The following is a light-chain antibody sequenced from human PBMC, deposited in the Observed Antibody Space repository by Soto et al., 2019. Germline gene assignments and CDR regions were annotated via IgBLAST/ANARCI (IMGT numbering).Light chain of an antibody. CDR1: SSDVGGYNF. J-gene: IGLJ1*01. V-gene: IGLV2-14*03. Sequence: QSVLTQPASVFGSPGQSITFSCTGTSSDVGGYNFVSWYQQHPGKAPKLMIYEVSSRPSGVSNRFSGSKSGNTASLTISGLQPEDEADYYCSSYRTGGPFVFGTGTKVTVL. CDR3: SSYRTGGPFV. CDR2: EVS.